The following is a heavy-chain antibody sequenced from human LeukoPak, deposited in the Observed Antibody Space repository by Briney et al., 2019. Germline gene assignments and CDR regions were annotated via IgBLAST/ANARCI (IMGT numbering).Heavy chain of an antibody. CDR1: GYTFTTYN. J-gene: IGHJ4*02. CDR3: ARATNFLSCSGDCQTFDY. CDR2: ISGYSGDT. V-gene: IGHV1-18*01. Sequence: GASVKVSCKASGYTFTTYNINWVRQAPGQGLEWLGWISGYSGDTKYTQRLQGRVTMTTDTSTTTAYLELRSLRSDDTAVYFCARATNFLSCSGDCQTFDYWGQGTLVNVFS. D-gene: IGHD2-21*02.